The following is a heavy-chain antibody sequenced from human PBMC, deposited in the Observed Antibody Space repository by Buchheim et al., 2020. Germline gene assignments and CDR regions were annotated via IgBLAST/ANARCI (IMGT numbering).Heavy chain of an antibody. J-gene: IGHJ6*02. V-gene: IGHV4-59*01. D-gene: IGHD3-3*01. Sequence: QLQLQESGPGLVKPSETLSVTCTVSGGSISSSYWSWIRQPPGKGLEWIGYIYYSGNTNYNPSLRSRVTISVDTSKNQFSLKLSSVTAADTAVYYCARGSGTIFGVVTGFYYYGMDVWGRGTT. CDR3: ARGSGTIFGVVTGFYYYGMDV. CDR1: GGSISSSY. CDR2: IYYSGNT.